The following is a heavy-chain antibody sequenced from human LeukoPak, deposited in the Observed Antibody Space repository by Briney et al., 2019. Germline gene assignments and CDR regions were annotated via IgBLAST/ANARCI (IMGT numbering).Heavy chain of an antibody. CDR3: ARTTSNGYYYYMDV. Sequence: SETLSLTCAVSGYSISSGYYGGWIRQPPGKGLEGIGSIYHSGSTYYNPSLKSRVTISVDTSKNQFSLKLSSVTAADTAVYYCARTTSNGYYYYMDVWGKGTTVTVSS. D-gene: IGHD2-8*01. CDR1: GYSISSGYY. CDR2: IYHSGST. J-gene: IGHJ6*03. V-gene: IGHV4-38-2*01.